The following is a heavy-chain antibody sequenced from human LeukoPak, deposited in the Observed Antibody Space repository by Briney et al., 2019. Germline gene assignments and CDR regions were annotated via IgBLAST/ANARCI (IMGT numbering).Heavy chain of an antibody. V-gene: IGHV1-24*01. CDR3: ATAYSGSTNWFDP. D-gene: IGHD1-26*01. J-gene: IGHJ5*02. Sequence: ASVKVSCRVSGYTLTELSMHWVRQAPGKGLEWMGGFDPEDGETIYAQKFQGRVTMTEDTSTDTAYMELSSLRSEDTAVYYCATAYSGSTNWFDPWGQGTLVTVSS. CDR2: FDPEDGET. CDR1: GYTLTELS.